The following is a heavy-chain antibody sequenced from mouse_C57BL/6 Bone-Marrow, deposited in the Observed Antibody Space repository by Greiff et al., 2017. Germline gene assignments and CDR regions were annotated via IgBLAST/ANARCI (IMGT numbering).Heavy chain of an antibody. Sequence: EVKVVESGGGLVQPGGSLKLSCAASGFTFSDYGMAWVRQAPRKGPEWVAFISNLAYSIYYADTVTGRFTISGENAKNTLYLEMSSLRSEDTARYYCARRGDYEFAYWGQGTLVTVSA. V-gene: IGHV5-15*01. D-gene: IGHD2-4*01. CDR1: GFTFSDYG. CDR2: ISNLAYSI. CDR3: ARRGDYEFAY. J-gene: IGHJ3*01.